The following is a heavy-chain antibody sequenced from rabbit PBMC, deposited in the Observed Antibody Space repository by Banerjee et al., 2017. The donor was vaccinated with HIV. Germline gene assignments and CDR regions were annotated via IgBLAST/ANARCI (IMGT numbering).Heavy chain of an antibody. Sequence: QEQLVESGGGLVTLGGSLKLSCKASGIDFSSYGISWVRQAPGKGLEWIACIGAGSSGTTYYASWAKGRFTISKTSSTTVTLQMTSLTAADTATYFCARDLAGVIGWNFNLWGPGTLVTVS. D-gene: IGHD4-1*01. V-gene: IGHV1S45*01. J-gene: IGHJ4*01. CDR1: GIDFSSYG. CDR3: ARDLAGVIGWNFNL. CDR2: IGAGSSGTT.